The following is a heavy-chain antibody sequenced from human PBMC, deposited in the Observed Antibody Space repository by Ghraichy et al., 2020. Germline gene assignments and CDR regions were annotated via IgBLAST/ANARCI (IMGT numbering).Heavy chain of an antibody. Sequence: GGSLRLSCAASGFTFSSYSMNWVRQAPGKGLEWVSSISSSSSYIYYADSVKGRFTISRDNAKNSLYLQMNSLRAEDTAVYYCAIVLMVYAIPDYYGMDVWGQGTTVTVSS. D-gene: IGHD2-8*01. V-gene: IGHV3-21*01. J-gene: IGHJ6*02. CDR3: AIVLMVYAIPDYYGMDV. CDR1: GFTFSSYS. CDR2: ISSSSSYI.